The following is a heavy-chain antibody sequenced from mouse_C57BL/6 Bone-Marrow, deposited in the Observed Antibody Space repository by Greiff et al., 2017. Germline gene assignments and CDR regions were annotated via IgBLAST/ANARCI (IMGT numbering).Heavy chain of an antibody. CDR2: IRNKANGYTT. D-gene: IGHD1-1*01. CDR3: ARPFYYGSSYDWYFDV. J-gene: IGHJ1*03. V-gene: IGHV7-3*01. Sequence: EVKLVESGGGLVQPGGSLSLSCAASGFTFTDYYMSWVRQPPGKALEWLGFIRNKANGYTTEYSASVKGRSTISRDNSQSILYLQMNALRAEDSATYYCARPFYYGSSYDWYFDVWGTGTTVTVSS. CDR1: GFTFTDYY.